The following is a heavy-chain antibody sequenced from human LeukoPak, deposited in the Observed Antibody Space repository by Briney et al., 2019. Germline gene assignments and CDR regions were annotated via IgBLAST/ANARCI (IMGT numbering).Heavy chain of an antibody. Sequence: GGSLRLSCAASEFTFSDYYMSWIRQAPGKGLEWVSYISSSGSTIYYADSVKGRFTISRDNAKNSLYLQMNSLRAEDTAVYYCASGYDSSGYYLRPYWGQGTLVTVSS. J-gene: IGHJ4*02. V-gene: IGHV3-11*01. CDR3: ASGYDSSGYYLRPY. CDR1: EFTFSDYY. CDR2: ISSSGSTI. D-gene: IGHD3-22*01.